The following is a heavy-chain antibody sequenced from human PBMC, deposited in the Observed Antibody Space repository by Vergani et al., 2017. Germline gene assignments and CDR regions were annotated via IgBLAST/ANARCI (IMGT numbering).Heavy chain of an antibody. D-gene: IGHD3-9*01. CDR1: GFTFSNAW. Sequence: EVQLVESGGGLVKPGGSLRLSCAASGFTFSNAWMSWVRQAPGKGLEWVGRIKSKTDGGTTDYAAPVKGRFTISRDDSKNTLYLQMNSLKTEDTAVYYCTTELLRYFDWLPDFDYWGQGTLVTVSS. CDR3: TTELLRYFDWLPDFDY. V-gene: IGHV3-15*01. CDR2: IKSKTDGGTT. J-gene: IGHJ4*02.